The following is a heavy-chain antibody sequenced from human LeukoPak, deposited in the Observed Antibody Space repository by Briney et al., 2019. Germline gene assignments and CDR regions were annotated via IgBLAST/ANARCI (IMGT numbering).Heavy chain of an antibody. CDR2: IYYSGST. J-gene: IGHJ4*02. CDR3: ASYVWGSYFGPKRFDY. D-gene: IGHD3-16*01. CDR1: GGSISSSSYY. Sequence: SETLSLTCTVSGGSISSSSYYWGWIRQPPGKGPEWIGSIYYSGSTYYNPSLKSRVTISVDTSKNQFSLKLSSVTAADTAVYYCASYVWGSYFGPKRFDYWGQGTLVTVSS. V-gene: IGHV4-39*01.